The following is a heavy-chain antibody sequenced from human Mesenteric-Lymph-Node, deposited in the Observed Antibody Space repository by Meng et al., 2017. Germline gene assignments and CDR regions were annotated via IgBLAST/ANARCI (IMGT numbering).Heavy chain of an antibody. J-gene: IGHJ4*02. CDR2: INHRGST. CDR3: ARESRADSGYDYQYYFDY. D-gene: IGHD5-12*01. V-gene: IGHV4-34*01. Sequence: QWGSGLLKPTDTLSLTCTVYGVAFGASSWSGIRQPPGKGLEWIGEINHRGSTNYNPSHKSRLAISVDTPKNQFSLKLSSVTAADTAVYYCARESRADSGYDYQYYFDYWGQGTLVTVSS. CDR1: GVAFGASS.